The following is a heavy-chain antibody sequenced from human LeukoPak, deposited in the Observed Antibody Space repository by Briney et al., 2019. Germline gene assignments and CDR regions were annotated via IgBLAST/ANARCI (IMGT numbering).Heavy chain of an antibody. CDR1: GFTFRSSW. D-gene: IGHD3-22*01. V-gene: IGHV3-74*01. CDR3: ARISYDSSGYFDY. Sequence: GGSLRLSCAASGFTFRSSWMHWVRQAPGKGLVWVSRITSDGTNTNYAGSVKGRFNISRDSAKNTLYLEMNSLRAEDTAVYYCARISYDSSGYFDYWGQGTLVTVSS. CDR2: ITSDGTNT. J-gene: IGHJ4*02.